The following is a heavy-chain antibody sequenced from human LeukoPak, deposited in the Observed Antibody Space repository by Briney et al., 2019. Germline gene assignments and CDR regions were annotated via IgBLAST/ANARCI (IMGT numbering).Heavy chain of an antibody. V-gene: IGHV4-39*07. D-gene: IGHD3-9*01. Sequence: PSETLSLTCTVSGGSISSSSYYWGWIRRPPGKGLEWIGSIYYSGSTYYNPSLKSRVTISVDTSKNQFSLKLSSVTAADTAVYYCATLTGYSSESWFDPWGQGILVTVSS. CDR2: IYYSGST. J-gene: IGHJ5*02. CDR1: GGSISSSSYY. CDR3: ATLTGYSSESWFDP.